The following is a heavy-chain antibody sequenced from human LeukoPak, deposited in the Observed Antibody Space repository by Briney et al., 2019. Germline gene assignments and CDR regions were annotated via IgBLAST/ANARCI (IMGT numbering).Heavy chain of an antibody. D-gene: IGHD1-26*01. Sequence: PGGSLRLSCAASGFTFSSYAMSWVRQAPGKGLEWVSVIYSGGSTYYADSVKGRFTISRDNSKNTLYLQMNSLRAEDTAVYYCARVVGAATGWFDPWGQGTLVTVSS. J-gene: IGHJ5*02. V-gene: IGHV3-66*01. CDR2: IYSGGST. CDR3: ARVVGAATGWFDP. CDR1: GFTFSSYA.